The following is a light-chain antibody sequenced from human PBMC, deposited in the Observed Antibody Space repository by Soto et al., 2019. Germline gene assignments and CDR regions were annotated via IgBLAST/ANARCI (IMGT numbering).Light chain of an antibody. CDR3: QQYNSYSET. Sequence: DIQMTQSPSTLSASVGDRVTITCRASQSINTWLAWYQQKPGKAPKLLIYDAYSLESGVPSRFSGSGSGTEFTLTISSLQPDDVATYYCQQYNSYSETFGQGTQLEIK. CDR2: DAY. CDR1: QSINTW. J-gene: IGKJ2*01. V-gene: IGKV1-5*01.